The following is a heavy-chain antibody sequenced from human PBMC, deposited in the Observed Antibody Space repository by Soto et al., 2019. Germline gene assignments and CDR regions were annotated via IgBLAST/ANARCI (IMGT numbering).Heavy chain of an antibody. CDR2: VHDSGDT. Sequence: PSETLSLTCTVSGVSISNSGWWSWVRQPPGKGLEWMGEVHDSGDTNYNSSLKGRVTMSVDKSKNQFSLILRSVTAADTAVYYCAKWHPLNPWGQGTLVTAPQ. D-gene: IGHD2-8*01. CDR1: GVSISNSGW. J-gene: IGHJ5*02. V-gene: IGHV4-4*02. CDR3: AKWHPLNP.